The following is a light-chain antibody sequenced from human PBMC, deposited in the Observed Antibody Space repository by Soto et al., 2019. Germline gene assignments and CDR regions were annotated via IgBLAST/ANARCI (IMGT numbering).Light chain of an antibody. CDR2: RAS. Sequence: IQMTQSPSSLSASVGDRVTLSCRASRNISSDLNWYQLKPGKAPKLLIYRASTLQNGVPSRFSGSGSATDFTLTICTLQPEDVATYSCQQSYSTLPYTFGQGTKVEIK. CDR1: RNISSD. CDR3: QQSYSTLPYT. V-gene: IGKV1-39*01. J-gene: IGKJ2*01.